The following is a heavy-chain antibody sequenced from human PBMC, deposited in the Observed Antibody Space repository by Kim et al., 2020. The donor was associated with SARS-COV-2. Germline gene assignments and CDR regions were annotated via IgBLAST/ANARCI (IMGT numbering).Heavy chain of an antibody. Sequence: SETLSLTCTLSGGSISSGGYYCNWIRQHPGKGLEWIGYIYYSGTTYYNPSLKSRVTISLDTSNNQFSLKLSSVTAADTAVYYCASTPAVSRYYFDYWGPGTLVTVSS. J-gene: IGHJ4*02. CDR3: ASTPAVSRYYFDY. CDR2: IYYSGTT. CDR1: GGSISSGGYY. V-gene: IGHV4-31*03.